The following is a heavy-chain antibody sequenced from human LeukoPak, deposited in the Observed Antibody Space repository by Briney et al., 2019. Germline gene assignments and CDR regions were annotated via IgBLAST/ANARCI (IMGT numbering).Heavy chain of an antibody. D-gene: IGHD3-10*01. J-gene: IGHJ4*02. CDR1: GGSISSYY. CDR3: ARDGVHYYASYYFDY. V-gene: IGHV4-59*01. CDR2: IYYSGST. Sequence: SETLSLTCTVSGGSISSYYWSWIRQPPGKGLEWIGYIYYSGSTNYNPSLKSRVTISVDTSKNQFSLKLSSVTAADTAVYYCARDGVHYYASYYFDYWGQGTLVTVSS.